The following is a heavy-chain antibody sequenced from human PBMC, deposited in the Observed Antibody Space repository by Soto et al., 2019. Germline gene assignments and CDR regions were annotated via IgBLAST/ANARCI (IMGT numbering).Heavy chain of an antibody. D-gene: IGHD3-16*01. CDR1: GFTFSNSA. Sequence: EVQLLESGGGLVQPGGSLRLSCAASGFTFSNSAMSWVRQAPGKGLEWVSAISASGGSTYYADSVKGRFTISRDNSKNTRYLQMNTLGAEDTAVYYCAIGLTGFDYWGQGTLVAVSS. CDR2: ISASGGST. V-gene: IGHV3-23*01. J-gene: IGHJ4*02. CDR3: AIGLTGFDY.